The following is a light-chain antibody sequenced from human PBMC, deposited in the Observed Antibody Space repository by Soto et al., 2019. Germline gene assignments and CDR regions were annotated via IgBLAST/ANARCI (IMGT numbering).Light chain of an antibody. V-gene: IGLV2-14*01. J-gene: IGLJ2*01. CDR2: GVT. Sequence: QSVLTQPASVSGSPGQTITISCTGTSIDVGGYDYVSWYQHHPGKAPKLMIYGVTNRPSGVSNRFSGSKSGNTASLTISGLQPDDEADYYCTSYIHRRTLVVFGGGTKLTVL. CDR3: TSYIHRRTLVV. CDR1: SIDVGGYDY.